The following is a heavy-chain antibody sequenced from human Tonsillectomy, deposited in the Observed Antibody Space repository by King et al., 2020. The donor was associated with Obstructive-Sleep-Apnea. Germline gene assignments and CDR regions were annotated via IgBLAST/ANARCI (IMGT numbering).Heavy chain of an antibody. D-gene: IGHD2-2*01. Sequence: QLVQSGGGLVQPGGSLRLSCAASGFDFSGQWIRWVRQAPGKGLEWGASINPDGSVKHYFGSVKGRFTISRDNTQNSLYLQMSSLRAEDTAVYYCARLKGTATRYDCWGQGTLVSVSS. CDR2: INPDGSVK. CDR3: ARLKGTATRYDC. V-gene: IGHV3-7*03. J-gene: IGHJ4*02. CDR1: GFDFSGQW.